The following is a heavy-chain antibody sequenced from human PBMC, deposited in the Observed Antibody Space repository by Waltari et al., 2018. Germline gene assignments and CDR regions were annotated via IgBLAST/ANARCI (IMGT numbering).Heavy chain of an antibody. Sequence: QVQLQESGPGLVTPSCTLSLPCAVSGCSTRTRTCCHWVRQPTGKGLEWIGEIYHSGSTNYNPSLKSRVTISVDKYKNQFSLKLSSVTAADTAVYYCASSYGSGGIGYWGQGTLVTVSS. CDR1: GCSTRTRTC. D-gene: IGHD3-10*01. CDR2: IYHSGST. CDR3: ASSYGSGGIGY. V-gene: IGHV4-4*02. J-gene: IGHJ4*02.